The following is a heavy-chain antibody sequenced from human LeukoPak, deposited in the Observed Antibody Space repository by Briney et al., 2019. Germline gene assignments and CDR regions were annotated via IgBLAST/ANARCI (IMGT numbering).Heavy chain of an antibody. CDR2: ISYAGSNN. J-gene: IGHJ4*02. CDR1: GFNLSSYA. V-gene: IGHV3-30*16. CDR3: ARDPLY. Sequence: PGGSLRLSCAASGFNLSSYAMLWVRQAPGKGLEWVAVISYAGSNNYYADSVKGRFTISRDNSKTTLYLQMNSLRAEDTAVYYCARDPLYWGQGTLVTVSS.